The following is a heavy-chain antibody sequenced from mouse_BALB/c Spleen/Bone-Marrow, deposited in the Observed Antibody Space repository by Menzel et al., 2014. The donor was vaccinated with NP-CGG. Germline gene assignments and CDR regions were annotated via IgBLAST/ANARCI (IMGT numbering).Heavy chain of an antibody. V-gene: IGHV1S132*01. CDR3: ARNYDYDEGAWYTY. D-gene: IGHD2-4*01. CDR2: IFPGTDTT. Sequence: VQLQQSGVEVVNPGASVKLFCRTSGYTFTNHWIQWVKQRPGQGLGWIGEIFPGTDTTYYNEKFKDKATLTIVTSSSTAYMQLSNLTFEDSAVYFCARNYDYDEGAWYTYWGQGTLVTVSA. J-gene: IGHJ3*01. CDR1: GYTFTNHW.